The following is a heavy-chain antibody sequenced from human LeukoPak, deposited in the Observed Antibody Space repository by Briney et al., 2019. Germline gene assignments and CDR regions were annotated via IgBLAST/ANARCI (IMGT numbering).Heavy chain of an antibody. Sequence: SETLSLTCTVSGGSISSSSYYWGWIRQPPGKGREWIGSIYYSGSTYDNPSLKSRVTISVDTCKNQFYLKLSSVTAADTAVYYCARDQHRDILTGYPFDYWGQGTLVTVSS. CDR2: IYYSGST. V-gene: IGHV4-39*07. J-gene: IGHJ4*02. CDR3: ARDQHRDILTGYPFDY. D-gene: IGHD3-9*01. CDR1: GGSISSSSYY.